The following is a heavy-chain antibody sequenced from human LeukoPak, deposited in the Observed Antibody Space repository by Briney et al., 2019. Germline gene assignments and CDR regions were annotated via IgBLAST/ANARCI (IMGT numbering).Heavy chain of an antibody. CDR1: GLTFSTTS. Sequence: PGGSLRLSCVVSGLTFSTTSMNWVRQAPGKGLEWVSFISGSGTTIYYTDSVQGRFTISRDNARDSVYLQMNSLRDEDTATYYCTRGAIPGYGDNWFWFDSWGQGTLVSVSS. CDR2: ISGSGTTI. D-gene: IGHD1-1*01. J-gene: IGHJ5*01. CDR3: TRGAIPGYGDNWFWFDS. V-gene: IGHV3-48*02.